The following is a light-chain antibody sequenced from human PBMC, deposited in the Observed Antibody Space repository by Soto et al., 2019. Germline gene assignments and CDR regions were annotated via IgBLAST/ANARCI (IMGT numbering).Light chain of an antibody. CDR2: DAS. V-gene: IGKV3-11*01. J-gene: IGKJ4*01. CDR3: QQRSDWQRT. Sequence: EIVLTQSPATLSLSTGERATLSCRASQRVRSYLAWYLQKPCQAPRLLISDASNRATGIPARFSDSGSGTVFTFTISSLEPKDFAVYYGQQRSDWQRTLGGLNKVEIE. CDR1: QRVRSY.